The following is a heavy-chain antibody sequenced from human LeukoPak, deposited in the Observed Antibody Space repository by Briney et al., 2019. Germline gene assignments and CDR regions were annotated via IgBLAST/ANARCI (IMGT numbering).Heavy chain of an antibody. J-gene: IGHJ4*02. CDR2: IGIDSGNT. Sequence: GGSLRLSCAASGFTFSSYAMSWVRQAPGKGLEWIAYIGIDSGNTWYADSVKGRFTISADSAKNSVSLQMSSLRVEDTAVYYCARDHNYAFDNWGQGTLVSVSS. V-gene: IGHV3-48*04. CDR3: ARDHNYAFDN. D-gene: IGHD1-1*01. CDR1: GFTFSSYA.